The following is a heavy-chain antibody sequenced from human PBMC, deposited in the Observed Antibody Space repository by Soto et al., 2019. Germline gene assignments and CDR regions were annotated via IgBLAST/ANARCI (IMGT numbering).Heavy chain of an antibody. D-gene: IGHD3-22*01. CDR3: ATGGWLDY. J-gene: IGHJ4*02. Sequence: QVQLVESGGGLVQPGGSLRLSCAASGVSFSDKYMSWIRQAPGKGLESVSLISQSGSNTYYADSVKGRFAVSRDNAKNSLYLHMSSQRVEDTAIYYCATGGWLDYWGQGTLVTVSS. CDR2: ISQSGSNT. CDR1: GVSFSDKY. V-gene: IGHV3-11*01.